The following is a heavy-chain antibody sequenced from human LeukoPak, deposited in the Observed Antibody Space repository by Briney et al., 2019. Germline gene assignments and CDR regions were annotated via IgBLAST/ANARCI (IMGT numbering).Heavy chain of an antibody. Sequence: PGGSLRLSCAASGFNFSSYDMHWVRQATGKGLEWVSAIGTAGDTYYPGSVKGRFTISRENAKNSLYLQMNSLRAGDTAVYYCAREVVVAAFDAFDIWGQGTMVTVSS. J-gene: IGHJ3*02. D-gene: IGHD2-15*01. CDR3: AREVVVAAFDAFDI. CDR2: IGTAGDT. V-gene: IGHV3-13*01. CDR1: GFNFSSYD.